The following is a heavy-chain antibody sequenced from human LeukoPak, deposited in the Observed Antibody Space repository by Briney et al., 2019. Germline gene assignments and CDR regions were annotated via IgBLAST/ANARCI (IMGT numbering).Heavy chain of an antibody. Sequence: SETLSLTCTVSGGSISSSSYYWGWIRQPPGKGLEWIGSIHYSGSTYYNPPLKSRVTISVDTSKNQFSLKLSSVTAADTAVYYCARPTNYGDYLDAFDIWGQGTMVTVSS. D-gene: IGHD4-17*01. CDR1: GGSISSSSYY. CDR3: ARPTNYGDYLDAFDI. CDR2: IHYSGST. J-gene: IGHJ3*02. V-gene: IGHV4-39*01.